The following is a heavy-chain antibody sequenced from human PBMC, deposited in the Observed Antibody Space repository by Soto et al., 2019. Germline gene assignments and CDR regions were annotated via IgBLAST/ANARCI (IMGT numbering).Heavy chain of an antibody. J-gene: IGHJ4*02. Sequence: GGSLRLSCAASGFTFSSYAMSWVRQAPGKGLEWVSAISGSGGSTYYADSVKGRFTISRDNSKNTLYLQMNSLRAEDTAVYYCAKDSSYYDILTGSTDWGQGTLVTVSS. CDR3: AKDSSYYDILTGSTD. V-gene: IGHV3-23*01. D-gene: IGHD3-9*01. CDR2: ISGSGGST. CDR1: GFTFSSYA.